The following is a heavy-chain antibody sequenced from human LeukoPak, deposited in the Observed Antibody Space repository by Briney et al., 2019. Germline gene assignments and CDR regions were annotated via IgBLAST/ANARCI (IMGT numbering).Heavy chain of an antibody. CDR3: ARKRGGLRFLEWSNWFDP. J-gene: IGHJ5*02. CDR1: GGSSSGYY. CDR2: INHSGST. V-gene: IGHV4-34*01. D-gene: IGHD3-3*01. Sequence: SETLSLTCAVYGGSSSGYYWSWIRQPPGKGLEWIGEINHSGSTNYNPSLKSRVTISVDTSKNQFSLKLSSVTAADTAVYYCARKRGGLRFLEWSNWFDPWGQGTLVTVSS.